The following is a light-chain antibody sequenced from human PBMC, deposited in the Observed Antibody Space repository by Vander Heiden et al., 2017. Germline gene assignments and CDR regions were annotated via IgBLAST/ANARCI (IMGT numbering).Light chain of an antibody. CDR1: MSLLDKSVYNY. CDR2: LVS. V-gene: IGKV2-28*01. CDR3: MQALQTPYT. J-gene: IGKJ2*01. Sequence: VMTHSPFSLLVTPGEPASFACRPSMSLLDKSVYNYLDWYLQKPGQSPQLLIYLVSNRASGVPNRIGGSGSGTDFTLIINRVEAEDVGVYCSMQALQTPYTFGQGTKLEI.